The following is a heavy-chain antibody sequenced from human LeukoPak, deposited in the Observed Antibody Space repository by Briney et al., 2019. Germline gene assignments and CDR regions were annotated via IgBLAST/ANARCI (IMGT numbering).Heavy chain of an antibody. CDR2: ISANGDRA. Sequence: GGSLRLSCTASGFTFRTFAMSWVRQAPGKGLEWVSVISANGDRAYYAESVKGRFAISRDNAKSTLYLQMNSLRVEDTAVYYCVADLGDYADFWGQGTLVTVSS. CDR3: VADLGDYADF. J-gene: IGHJ4*02. V-gene: IGHV3-23*01. CDR1: GFTFRTFA.